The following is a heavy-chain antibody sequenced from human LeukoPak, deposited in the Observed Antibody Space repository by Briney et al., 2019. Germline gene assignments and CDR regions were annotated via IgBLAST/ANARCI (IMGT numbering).Heavy chain of an antibody. Sequence: GGSLRLSCAASGFTFSSYWMHWFRQVPGKGLVWVSRINSDGSSTSYADSVKGRFTISRDNAKNTLYLQMNSLRAEDTAVYYCARDLGSSWYSDIGISYWGQGTLVTVSS. CDR2: INSDGSST. J-gene: IGHJ4*02. V-gene: IGHV3-74*01. CDR1: GFTFSSYW. CDR3: ARDLGSSWYSDIGISY. D-gene: IGHD6-13*01.